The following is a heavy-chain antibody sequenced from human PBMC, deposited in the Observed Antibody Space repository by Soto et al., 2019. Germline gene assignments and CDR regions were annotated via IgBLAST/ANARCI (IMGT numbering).Heavy chain of an antibody. V-gene: IGHV1-2*02. CDR2: INPYNGDT. D-gene: IGHD3-3*01. CDR1: GYTFTDYH. Sequence: QVQLMQSGAEVKKPGASVKVSCKASGYTFTDYHLHWVRQAPGQGLEWMGWINPYNGDTNSTQKFPDRVTLTRDTSIATAYIELSSLRTDDTAIYFCATEASISRGPNPLAFCGQGTLVTVSS. J-gene: IGHJ4*02. CDR3: ATEASISRGPNPLAF.